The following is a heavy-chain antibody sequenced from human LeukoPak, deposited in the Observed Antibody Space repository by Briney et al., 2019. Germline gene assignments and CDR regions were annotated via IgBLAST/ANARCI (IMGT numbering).Heavy chain of an antibody. Sequence: GGSLRLSCAASGFIFSNDAMHWVRQAPGKGLEWVAFIWFDGSNKHYADSVKGRFTISRDNSEDTLYLQMDSLRDEDTAVYYCARDRDYAFDYWGQGTLVTVSS. CDR1: GFIFSNDA. CDR2: IWFDGSNK. D-gene: IGHD4-17*01. CDR3: ARDRDYAFDY. J-gene: IGHJ4*02. V-gene: IGHV3-33*01.